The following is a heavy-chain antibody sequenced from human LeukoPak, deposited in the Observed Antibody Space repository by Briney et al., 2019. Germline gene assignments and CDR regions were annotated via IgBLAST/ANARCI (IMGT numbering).Heavy chain of an antibody. CDR3: ARGDDFSGDH. CDR2: IHPEGNEK. D-gene: IGHD1-1*01. Sequence: GGSLRLSCAVSGFTFSKFWMSWVRQAPGRGLEWVTNIHPEGNEKYHVESVKGRFTISRDNAKNLLFLQMNGLRVEDTAVYYCARGDDFSGDHWGQGTLVTVSS. V-gene: IGHV3-7*04. J-gene: IGHJ4*02. CDR1: GFTFSKFW.